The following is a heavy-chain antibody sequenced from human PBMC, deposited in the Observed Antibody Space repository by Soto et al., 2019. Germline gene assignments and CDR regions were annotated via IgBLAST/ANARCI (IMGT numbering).Heavy chain of an antibody. CDR1: GFTFSSYG. CDR2: IWYDGSNK. CDR3: ARDREYCTNGVCYTSYIFDI. J-gene: IGHJ3*02. D-gene: IGHD2-8*01. Sequence: GGSLRLSCAASGFTFSSYGMHWVRQAPGKGLEWVAVIWYDGSNKYYADSVKGRFTISRDNSKNTLYLQMNSLRAEDTAVYYCARDREYCTNGVCYTSYIFDIWGQGTMVTVSS. V-gene: IGHV3-33*01.